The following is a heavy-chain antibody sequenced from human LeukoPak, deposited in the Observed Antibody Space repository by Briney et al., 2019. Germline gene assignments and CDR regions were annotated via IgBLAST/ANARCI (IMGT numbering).Heavy chain of an antibody. CDR3: ARDLYTHCLDI. CDR1: GFTFSTYG. CDR2: TWSGGNNK. Sequence: GGSLRLSCTTSGFTFSTYGIHWVRQAPGKGLEWVAATWSGGNNKYADSVAGRFTVSRDESQNTVDLQMNSLTAEDTAVYYGARDLYTHCLDIWGQGTVVTVSS. J-gene: IGHJ3*02. V-gene: IGHV3-33*01. D-gene: IGHD2-2*02.